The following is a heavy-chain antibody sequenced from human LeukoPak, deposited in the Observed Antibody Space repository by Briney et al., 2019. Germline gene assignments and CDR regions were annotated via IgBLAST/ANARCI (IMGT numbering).Heavy chain of an antibody. D-gene: IGHD2-2*01. J-gene: IGHJ4*02. V-gene: IGHV4-39*01. Sequence: ASETLSLTCTVSGGSISSSSYYWGWIRQPPGKGLEWIGSIYYSGSTYYNPSLKSRVTISVDTSKNQFSLKLSSVTAADTAVYYCARQIKYQPPDYFDYWGQGTLVTVSS. CDR3: ARQIKYQPPDYFDY. CDR1: GGSISSSSYY. CDR2: IYYSGST.